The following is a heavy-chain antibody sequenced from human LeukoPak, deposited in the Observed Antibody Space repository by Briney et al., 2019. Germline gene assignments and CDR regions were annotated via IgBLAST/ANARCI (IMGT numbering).Heavy chain of an antibody. CDR2: IYSGGST. CDR1: GFSVGPYY. J-gene: IGHJ3*02. D-gene: IGHD2-8*02. V-gene: IGHV3-66*01. CDR3: ARAWDWGWPYDAFDI. Sequence: GGSLRLSCVDSGFSVGPYYLSWVRQAPGKGLEWVSVIYSGGSTYYADSVKGRFTISRDNSKNTLYLQMNSLRAEDTAVYYCARAWDWGWPYDAFDIWGQGTMVTVSS.